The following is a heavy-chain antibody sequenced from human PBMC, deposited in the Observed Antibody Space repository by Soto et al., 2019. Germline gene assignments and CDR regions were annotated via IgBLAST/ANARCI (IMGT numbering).Heavy chain of an antibody. CDR1: GFTFSSNW. V-gene: IGHV3-74*01. CDR3: AREAAWTIGVVFDI. D-gene: IGHD3-10*01. J-gene: IGHJ3*02. CDR2: INTDGSST. Sequence: GESLRLSCAASGFTFSSNWMHWVRQAPGKGLVWVSRINTDGSSTSYAESVKGRFTISRDNAKNTLYLQMNSLRAEDTAVYYCAREAAWTIGVVFDIWGQGTMVTVSS.